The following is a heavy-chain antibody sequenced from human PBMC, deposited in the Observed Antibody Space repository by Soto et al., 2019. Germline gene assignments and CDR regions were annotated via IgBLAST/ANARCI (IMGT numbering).Heavy chain of an antibody. CDR3: ARSLGGSSYYVADY. CDR1: GFTFSNYG. J-gene: IGHJ4*02. CDR2: ISYDENNQ. D-gene: IGHD1-26*01. Sequence: QVQLVESGGGVVQPGKSLRLSCVASGFTFSNYGMQWVRQAPDKGLEWVAVISYDENNQYYADSVKGRLTISRDNSKSTLYLEIDSLRPEDTAVYFCARSLGGSSYYVADYWGQGSLVTVSS. V-gene: IGHV3-30*03.